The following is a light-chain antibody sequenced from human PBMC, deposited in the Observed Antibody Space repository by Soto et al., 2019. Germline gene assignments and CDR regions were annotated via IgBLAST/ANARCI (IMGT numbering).Light chain of an antibody. Sequence: DIQLTQSPSFLSASVGDRVTITCRASQGISSYLAWYQQKPGKAPKLLIYAASTLQSGVPSRFSGSVSGTEFTLTISSLQPEDFATYYCQQLNRYPFTFGPGTKVDI. CDR1: QGISSY. V-gene: IGKV1-9*01. CDR3: QQLNRYPFT. CDR2: AAS. J-gene: IGKJ3*01.